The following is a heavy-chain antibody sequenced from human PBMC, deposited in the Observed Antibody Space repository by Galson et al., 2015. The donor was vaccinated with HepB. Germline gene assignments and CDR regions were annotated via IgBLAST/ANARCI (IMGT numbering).Heavy chain of an antibody. Sequence: SLRLSCAASGFTFSDYYMSWIRQAPGKGLEWVSYISSSSSYTNYADSVKGRFTISRDNAKNSLYLQMNSLRAEDTAVYYCARGAGSGSYYPPGAFDIWGQGTMVTVSS. CDR1: GFTFSDYY. CDR3: ARGAGSGSYYPPGAFDI. V-gene: IGHV3-11*06. J-gene: IGHJ3*02. CDR2: ISSSSSYT. D-gene: IGHD3-10*01.